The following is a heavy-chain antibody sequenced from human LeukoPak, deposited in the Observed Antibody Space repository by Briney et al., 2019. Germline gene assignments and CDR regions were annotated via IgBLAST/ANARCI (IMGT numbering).Heavy chain of an antibody. J-gene: IGHJ4*02. CDR1: GFTFSSYE. CDR3: AKANWNSPFDY. CDR2: ISSSGSTI. V-gene: IGHV3-48*03. Sequence: GGSLRLSCAASGFTFSSYEMNWVRQAPGKGLEWVSYISSSGSTIYYADSVKGRFTISRDNSKNTLYLQMNSLRAEDTAVYYCAKANWNSPFDYWGQGTLVTVSS. D-gene: IGHD1-7*01.